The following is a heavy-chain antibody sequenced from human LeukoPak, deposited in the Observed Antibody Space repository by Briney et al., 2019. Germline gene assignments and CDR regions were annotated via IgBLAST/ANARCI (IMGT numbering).Heavy chain of an antibody. CDR3: ARKFCSSSSCYIDF. D-gene: IGHD2-2*02. CDR2: IWYDGNNE. CDR1: GFTFSHFG. J-gene: IGHJ4*02. Sequence: GGSLRLSCAASGFTFSHFGMHWVRQAPGQGLEWVAVIWYDGNNEYYADSVKGRFTISRDNSQDTVYLQMNRLRAEDTAVYYCARKFCSSSSCYIDFWGQGTLVTVSS. V-gene: IGHV3-33*01.